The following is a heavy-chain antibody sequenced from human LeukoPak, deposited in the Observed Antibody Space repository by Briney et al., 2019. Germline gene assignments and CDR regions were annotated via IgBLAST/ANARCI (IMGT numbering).Heavy chain of an antibody. V-gene: IGHV3-7*01. D-gene: IGHD2/OR15-2a*01. J-gene: IGHJ6*03. CDR1: GFTSSTYE. Sequence: QPGGSLRLSCAASGFTSSTYEMSWVRQAPGKGLEWVAYIKQDGSEKYYVDSVKGRFTISRDNAKNSLYLQVNSLRAEDTAVYYCARSGNNYYYYMDVWGKGTTVTVSS. CDR2: IKQDGSEK. CDR3: ARSGNNYYYYMDV.